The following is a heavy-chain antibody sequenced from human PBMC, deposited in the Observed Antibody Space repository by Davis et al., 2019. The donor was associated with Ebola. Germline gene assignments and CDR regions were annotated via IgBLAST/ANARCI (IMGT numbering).Heavy chain of an antibody. J-gene: IGHJ3*02. CDR1: GFTFSSYW. Sequence: GESLKISCAASGFTFSSYWMSWLRQAPGKGLEWVANIKQDGSEKYYVDSVKGRFTISRDNAKNSLYLQMNSLRAEDTAVYYCARVSVWFGEKAFDIWGQGTMVTVSS. CDR3: ARVSVWFGEKAFDI. V-gene: IGHV3-7*03. CDR2: IKQDGSEK. D-gene: IGHD3-10*01.